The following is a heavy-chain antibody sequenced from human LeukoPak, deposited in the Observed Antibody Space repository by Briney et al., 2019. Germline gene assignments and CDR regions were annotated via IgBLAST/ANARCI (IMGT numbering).Heavy chain of an antibody. CDR2: ITSSSTYI. CDR1: GFTFSSYN. J-gene: IGHJ5*02. V-gene: IGHV3-21*04. Sequence: AGGSLRLSCSASGFTFSSYNMNWVHQAPGKGLEWVSSITSSSTYIYYADSVKGRFTISRDNAKNTLYLQVNGLRADDTAVYYCAKDLGRGYLDPWGQGTLVTVSS. D-gene: IGHD3-10*01. CDR3: AKDLGRGYLDP.